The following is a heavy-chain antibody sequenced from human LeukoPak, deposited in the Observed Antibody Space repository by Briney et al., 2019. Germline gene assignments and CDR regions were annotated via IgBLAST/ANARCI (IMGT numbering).Heavy chain of an antibody. Sequence: PGGSLRLSCAASGFPFSTYSMNWVRQAPGKGLEWVSFISSSSSYIYYADSVKGRFTISRDNSKNTLYLQMNSLRAEDTAVYYCARRPYSGTYYVDYWGQGTLVTVSS. CDR1: GFPFSTYS. D-gene: IGHD1-26*01. CDR3: ARRPYSGTYYVDY. CDR2: ISSSSSYI. V-gene: IGHV3-21*01. J-gene: IGHJ4*02.